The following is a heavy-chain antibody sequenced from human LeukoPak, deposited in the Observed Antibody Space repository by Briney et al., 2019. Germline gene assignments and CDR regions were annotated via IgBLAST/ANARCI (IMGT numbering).Heavy chain of an antibody. D-gene: IGHD3-10*01. V-gene: IGHV3-73*01. CDR1: GFTFSGSA. J-gene: IGHJ4*02. CDR2: IRSKANSYAT. Sequence: GSLRLSCAASGFTFSGSAMHWVRQASGKGLEWVGRIRSKANSYATAYAASVKGRFTVSRDDSKNTAYLQMNSLKTEDTAVYYCTRHSSGSGSPVDYWGQGTLVTVSS. CDR3: TRHSSGSGSPVDY.